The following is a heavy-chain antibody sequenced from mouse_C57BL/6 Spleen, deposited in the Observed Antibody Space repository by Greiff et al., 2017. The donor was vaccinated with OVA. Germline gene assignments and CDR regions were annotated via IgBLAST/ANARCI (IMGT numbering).Heavy chain of an antibody. D-gene: IGHD1-1*01. CDR3: ARSLTLITTVVAPDY. V-gene: IGHV1-22*01. J-gene: IGHJ2*01. CDR2: INPNNGGT. Sequence: VQLQQSGPELVKPGASVKMSCKASGYTFTDYNMHWVKQSHGKSLEWIGYINPNNGGTSYNQKFKGKATLTVNKSSSTAYMELRSLTSEDSAVYYCARSLTLITTVVAPDYWGQGTTLTVSS. CDR1: GYTFTDYN.